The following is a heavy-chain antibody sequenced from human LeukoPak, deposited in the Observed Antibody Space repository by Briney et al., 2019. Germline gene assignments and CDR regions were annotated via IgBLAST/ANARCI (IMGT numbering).Heavy chain of an antibody. CDR2: INHSGST. V-gene: IGHV4-34*01. J-gene: IGHJ4*02. CDR1: GGSFSGYY. CDR3: ARGGDFWSGYFDY. D-gene: IGHD3-3*01. Sequence: KPSETLSLTCAVYGGSFSGYYWSWIRQPPGKGLEWIGEINHSGSTNYNPSLKSRVTISVDTSKSQFSLKLSSVTAADTAVYYCARGGDFWSGYFDYWGQGTLVTVSS.